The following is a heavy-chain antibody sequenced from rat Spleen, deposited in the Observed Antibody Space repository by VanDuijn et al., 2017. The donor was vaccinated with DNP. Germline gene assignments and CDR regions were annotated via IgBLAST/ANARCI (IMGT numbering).Heavy chain of an antibody. J-gene: IGHJ2*01. CDR3: ASSRWDYFDY. CDR2: ISYEGSRT. D-gene: IGHD3-2*01. CDR1: GFSFSDHN. V-gene: IGHV5S10*01. Sequence: EVQLVESGGDFIQPGRSLRLSCAASGFSFSDHNMAWVRQAPKEGLEWVAYISYEGSRTYHRDSVKGRFTISRDNAKSTLYLQMDSLRSEDSATYYCASSRWDYFDYWGQGVMVTVSS.